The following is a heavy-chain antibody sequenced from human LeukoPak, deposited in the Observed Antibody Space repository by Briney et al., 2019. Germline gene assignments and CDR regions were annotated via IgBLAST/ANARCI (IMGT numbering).Heavy chain of an antibody. CDR1: GFTFSSYN. J-gene: IGHJ3*02. CDR2: INWNGGST. V-gene: IGHV3-20*04. CDR3: ARGPPYYYGSGSSLRGAFDI. D-gene: IGHD3-10*01. Sequence: GGSLRLSCAASGFTFSSYNMNWVRQAPGKGLEWVSSINWNGGSTGYADSVKGRFTISRDNAKNSLYLQMNSLRAEDTALYYCARGPPYYYGSGSSLRGAFDIWGQGTMVTVSS.